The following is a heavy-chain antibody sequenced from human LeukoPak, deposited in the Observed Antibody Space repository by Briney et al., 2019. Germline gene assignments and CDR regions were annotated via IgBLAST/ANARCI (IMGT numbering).Heavy chain of an antibody. V-gene: IGHV3-23*01. CDR3: ADYGVSGVRNNFY. CDR1: GLAFSSYA. Sequence: GGSLRLSCAASGLAFSSYAMKWVRQPPGKGLEWVSTISVASITFYTDSVKGRFTISRDNSRNTVYLQMTSLRADDTAVYYCADYGVSGVRNNFYWGQGTLVTVSS. D-gene: IGHD3-3*01. CDR2: ISVASIT. J-gene: IGHJ4*02.